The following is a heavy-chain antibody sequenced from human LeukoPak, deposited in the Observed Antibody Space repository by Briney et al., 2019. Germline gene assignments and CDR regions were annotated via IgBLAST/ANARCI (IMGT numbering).Heavy chain of an antibody. V-gene: IGHV1-18*01. J-gene: IGHJ3*02. CDR3: ARGALGIMAFDI. CDR1: GYTFTSYG. D-gene: IGHD7-27*01. Sequence: ASVKVSCKASGYTFTSYGISWVRQAPGQGLEWMGWISAYNGNTNYAQKLQGRVTITRDTSASTAYMELSSLRSEDTAVYYCARGALGIMAFDIWGQGTMVTVSS. CDR2: ISAYNGNT.